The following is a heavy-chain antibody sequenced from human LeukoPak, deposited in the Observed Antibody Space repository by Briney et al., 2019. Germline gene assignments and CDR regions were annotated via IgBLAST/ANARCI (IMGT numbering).Heavy chain of an antibody. J-gene: IGHJ3*02. CDR1: GFTFDDYT. V-gene: IGHV3-43*01. CDR2: ISWDGGRT. D-gene: IGHD2-2*01. Sequence: GGSLRLSCAASGFTFDDYTMHWIRQAPGKGLEWVSLISWDGGRTYYADSVKGRFTISRDNSKNSLYLQMNSLRTEDTALYYCHTDCRRTSCNHRGAFDIWGQGTMVTVSS. CDR3: HTDCRRTSCNHRGAFDI.